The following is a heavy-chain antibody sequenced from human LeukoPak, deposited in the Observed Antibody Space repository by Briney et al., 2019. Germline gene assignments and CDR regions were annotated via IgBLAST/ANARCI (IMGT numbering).Heavy chain of an antibody. CDR1: GGTFSSYA. V-gene: IGHV1-69*04. CDR2: IIPILGIA. J-gene: IGHJ4*02. D-gene: IGHD4-17*01. CDR3: ARDGGYGDHIHDY. Sequence: SVKVSCKASGGTFSSYAISWVRQAPGQGLEWMGRIIPILGIANYAQKFQGRVTITADKSTSTAYMELSSLRSEDTAVYYCARDGGYGDHIHDYWGQGTLVTVSS.